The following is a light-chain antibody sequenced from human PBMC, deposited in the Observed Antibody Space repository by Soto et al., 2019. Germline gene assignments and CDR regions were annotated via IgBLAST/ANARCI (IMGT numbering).Light chain of an antibody. CDR1: QSVSSYS. CDR3: QQYGSSPYT. J-gene: IGKJ2*01. Sequence: EIVLTQSPGTLSLSPGERATLSCRASQSVSSYSLAWYQQKPGQAPRLLIFGASSRATGIPDRFSGSGSGTDFTLTISRLEPEDFAVYYCQQYGSSPYTFGQGIKLEIK. CDR2: GAS. V-gene: IGKV3-20*01.